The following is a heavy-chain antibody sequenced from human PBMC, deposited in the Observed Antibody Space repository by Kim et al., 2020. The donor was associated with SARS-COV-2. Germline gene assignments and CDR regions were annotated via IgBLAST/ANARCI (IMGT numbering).Heavy chain of an antibody. CDR3: ARDDYDSSGYDWFDP. D-gene: IGHD3-22*01. V-gene: IGHV3-30*07. J-gene: IGHJ5*02. Sequence: AESVKGRFTISRDNSKNTLYLQMNSLRAEDTAVYYCARDDYDSSGYDWFDPWGQGTLVTVSS.